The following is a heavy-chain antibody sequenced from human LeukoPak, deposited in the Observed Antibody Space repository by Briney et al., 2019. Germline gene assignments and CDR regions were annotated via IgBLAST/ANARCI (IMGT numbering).Heavy chain of an antibody. J-gene: IGHJ4*02. D-gene: IGHD3-16*01. CDR2: IWYDGSNK. V-gene: IGHV3-33*01. CDR1: GFTFSSYG. CDR3: ARDISSWDYGGFDY. Sequence: GRSLRLSCAASGFTFSSYGMHWVRQAPGKGLEWAAVIWYDGSNKYYADSVKGRFTISRDNSKNTLYLQMNSLRAEDTAVYYCARDISSWDYGGFDYWGQGTLVTVSS.